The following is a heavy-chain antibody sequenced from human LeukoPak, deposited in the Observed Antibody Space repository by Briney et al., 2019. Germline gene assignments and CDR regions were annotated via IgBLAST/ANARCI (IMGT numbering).Heavy chain of an antibody. CDR1: GFTFSSYA. D-gene: IGHD6-19*01. Sequence: GGSLRLSCAASGFTFSSYAMSWVRQAPGKGLEWVSAISGSGGSTYYADSVKGRFTISRDNSKNTLYLQMNSLRAEDTAVYYCAKARRIAVAGHTGADYWGQGTLVTVSS. V-gene: IGHV3-23*01. CDR3: AKARRIAVAGHTGADY. J-gene: IGHJ4*02. CDR2: ISGSGGST.